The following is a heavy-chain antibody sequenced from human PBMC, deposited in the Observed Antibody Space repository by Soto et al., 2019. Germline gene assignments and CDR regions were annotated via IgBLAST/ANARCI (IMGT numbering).Heavy chain of an antibody. CDR1: GFTFSSYD. J-gene: IGHJ4*02. D-gene: IGHD6-13*01. Sequence: EVQLVESGGGLVQPGGSLRLSCAASGFTFSSYDMHWVRQVTGKGLEWVSAIGAAGDTYYPDSVKGRFTISRENAKNSLYLQKNSLRSREPAVYYWSSGGRGSCWYEGGSRIDYWGQGTLVTVSS. CDR3: SSGGRGSCWYEGGSRIDY. CDR2: IGAAGDT. V-gene: IGHV3-13*01.